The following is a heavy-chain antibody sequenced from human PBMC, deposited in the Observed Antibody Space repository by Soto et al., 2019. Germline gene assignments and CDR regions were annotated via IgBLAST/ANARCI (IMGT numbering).Heavy chain of an antibody. Sequence: VQLVESGGGVVRPGGSHRLSCLASGFSFSSYAMHWVRQAPGKGLEWVAVITSDGRKPYHADSVKGRFTISRDNSKNTLYLQMDSLRGEDTAVYYCARERLPTGYYYAMNVWGQGTTVTVSS. CDR1: GFSFSSYA. CDR2: ITSDGRKP. D-gene: IGHD3-9*01. J-gene: IGHJ6*02. V-gene: IGHV3-30*04. CDR3: ARERLPTGYYYAMNV.